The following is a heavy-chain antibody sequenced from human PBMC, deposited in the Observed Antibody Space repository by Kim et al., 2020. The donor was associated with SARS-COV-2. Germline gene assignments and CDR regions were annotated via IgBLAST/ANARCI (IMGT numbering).Heavy chain of an antibody. J-gene: IGHJ4*02. V-gene: IGHV3-33*06. Sequence: YVKGRFTTSRDNSQNTLYLQMNSLRAEDTAVYYCAKVGYSSSSAPFDYWGQGTLVTVSS. CDR3: AKVGYSSSSAPFDY. D-gene: IGHD6-6*01.